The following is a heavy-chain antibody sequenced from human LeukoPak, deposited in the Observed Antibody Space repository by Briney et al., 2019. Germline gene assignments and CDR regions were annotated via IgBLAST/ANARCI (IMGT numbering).Heavy chain of an antibody. V-gene: IGHV1-69*04. CDR3: ARWSRYNYFDY. CDR2: IIPILGIA. CDR1: GGTFSSYA. D-gene: IGHD1-1*01. Sequence: ASVKVSCKASGGTFSSYAISWVRQAPGQGLEWMGRIIPILGIANYAQKFQGRVTITADKSTSTAYMELSSLRSEDTAVYYCARWSRYNYFDYWGQGTLVTVSS. J-gene: IGHJ4*02.